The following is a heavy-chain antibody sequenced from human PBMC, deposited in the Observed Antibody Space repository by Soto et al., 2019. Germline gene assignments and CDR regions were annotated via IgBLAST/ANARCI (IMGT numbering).Heavy chain of an antibody. V-gene: IGHV3-23*01. CDR3: ARSEGADGVVWFDT. J-gene: IGHJ5*02. CDR2: IRGSGAES. CDR1: GFSFSNFA. D-gene: IGHD1-26*01. Sequence: EVQLLQSGGDLVQPGGSLRVSCVASGFSFSNFAMSWVRQAPGKGLEWVSGIRGSGAESHYADSVRGRFTISRDNSKNTVYLEMHSLNVGDTAVCYCARSEGADGVVWFDTWGQGTLVTVSS.